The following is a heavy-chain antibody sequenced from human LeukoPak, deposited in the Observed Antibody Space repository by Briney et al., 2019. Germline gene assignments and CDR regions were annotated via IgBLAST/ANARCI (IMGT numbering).Heavy chain of an antibody. CDR1: GDSISSGDYS. J-gene: IGHJ5*02. D-gene: IGHD3-10*01. V-gene: IGHV4-30-2*01. Sequence: SETLSLTCTVSGDSISSGDYSWSWIRQPSGKGLEWIGYIFHSGSSYYNPSLRSRVTISVDRPRNQFSLRLTSVTAADTAVYYCARELWFVNAPGSWLDPWGQGTLVTVS. CDR3: ARELWFVNAPGSWLDP. CDR2: IFHSGSS.